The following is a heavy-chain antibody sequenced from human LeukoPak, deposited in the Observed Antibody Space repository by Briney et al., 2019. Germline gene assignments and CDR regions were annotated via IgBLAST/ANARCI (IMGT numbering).Heavy chain of an antibody. CDR2: MNLDGSET. CDR3: ARSLSSPVTNY. V-gene: IGHV3-7*01. J-gene: IGHJ4*02. CDR1: GFPFSDQW. Sequence: GGSLRLSCAASGFPFSDQWMNWVRQAPGKGLEWVANMNLDGSETYYVDSVKGRFTISRNNAKNTLYLQLDSLRAEDTGVYYCARSLSSPVTNYWGQGTLVTVSS. D-gene: IGHD2-2*01.